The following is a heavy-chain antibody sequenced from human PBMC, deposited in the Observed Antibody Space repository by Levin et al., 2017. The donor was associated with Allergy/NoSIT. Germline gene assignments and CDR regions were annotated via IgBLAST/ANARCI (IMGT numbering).Heavy chain of an antibody. J-gene: IGHJ4*02. CDR2: INHSGST. V-gene: IGHV4-34*01. D-gene: IGHD3-16*02. Sequence: SETLSLTCAVYGGSFSGYYWSWIRQPPGKGLEWIGEINHSGSTNYNPSLKSRVTISVDTSKNQFSLKLSSVTAADTAVYYCARVYYDYVWGSYRPSWYFDYWGQGTLVTVSS. CDR1: GGSFSGYY. CDR3: ARVYYDYVWGSYRPSWYFDY.